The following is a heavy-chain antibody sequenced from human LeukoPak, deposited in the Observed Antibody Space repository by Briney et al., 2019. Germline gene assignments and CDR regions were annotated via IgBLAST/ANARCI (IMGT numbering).Heavy chain of an antibody. D-gene: IGHD6-13*01. CDR2: IYYSGGT. J-gene: IGHJ4*02. CDR1: GGSISGYY. Sequence: SETLSLTCTVSGGSISGYYWSWIRQPPGKGLEWIGYIYYSGGTNYNPSLKSRVTISVDTSKNQFSLKLSSVTAADTAVYYCARSGPGGYSSSWYDYWGQGTLVTVSS. V-gene: IGHV4-59*01. CDR3: ARSGPGGYSSSWYDY.